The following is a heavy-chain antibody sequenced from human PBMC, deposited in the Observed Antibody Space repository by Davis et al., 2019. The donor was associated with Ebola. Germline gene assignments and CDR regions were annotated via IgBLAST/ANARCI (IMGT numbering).Heavy chain of an antibody. CDR1: GFTFKNYA. J-gene: IGHJ4*02. CDR2: VSGSGGST. V-gene: IGHV3-23*01. CDR3: TTRLVNHFDY. D-gene: IGHD6-19*01. Sequence: PGGSLRLSCVASGFTFKNYAMTWVRQAPGKGLEWVSTVSGSGGSTYDAGSVKGRFTISRDNSKNTVFLHMNTLRAEDTAIYYCTTRLVNHFDYWGQGTLVTVSS.